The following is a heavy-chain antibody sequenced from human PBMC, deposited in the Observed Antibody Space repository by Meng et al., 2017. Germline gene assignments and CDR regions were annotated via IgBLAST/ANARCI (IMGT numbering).Heavy chain of an antibody. CDR1: GGSFSGYY. J-gene: IGHJ4*02. CDR2: SNHSGST. Sequence: QVQLQQWGAGLFKPSEPLSLTCAGYGGSFSGYYWSWIRQPPGKGLEWIGESNHSGSTNYNPSLKSRVTISVDTSKNQFSLKLSSVTAADTAVYYCACPAKLGYCSGGSCYSFENWGQRTLVTVSS. D-gene: IGHD2-15*01. CDR3: ACPAKLGYCSGGSCYSFEN. V-gene: IGHV4-34*01.